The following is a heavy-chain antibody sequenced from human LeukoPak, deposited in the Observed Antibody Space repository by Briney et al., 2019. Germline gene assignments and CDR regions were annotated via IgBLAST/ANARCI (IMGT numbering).Heavy chain of an antibody. V-gene: IGHV3-64*01. CDR2: ISSNGGST. CDR3: ARVADGSYPFDAFDI. CDR1: GFTFSSYA. J-gene: IGHJ3*02. Sequence: GGSLRLSCAASGFTFSSYAMHWVRQAPGKGPEYVSAISSNGGSTYYANSVKGRFTISRDNSKNTLYLQMGSLRAEDMAVYYCARVADGSYPFDAFDIWGQGTMVTVSS. D-gene: IGHD1-26*01.